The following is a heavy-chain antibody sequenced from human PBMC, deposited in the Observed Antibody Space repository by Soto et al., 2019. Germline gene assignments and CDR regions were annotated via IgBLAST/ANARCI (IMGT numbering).Heavy chain of an antibody. J-gene: IGHJ5*02. CDR2: IIPIVGTA. CDR1: GGTFSSYA. D-gene: IGHD4-4*01. Sequence: QVQLVQSGAEVKKPGSSVKVSCKASGGTFSSYAISWVRQAPGQGLEWMGGIIPIVGTANYAQKFQGRVTITAVESTSTADMELSSLRAEDTAVYYCARVPHAAYIRFDPWGQGTLVTVSS. V-gene: IGHV1-69*12. CDR3: ARVPHAAYIRFDP.